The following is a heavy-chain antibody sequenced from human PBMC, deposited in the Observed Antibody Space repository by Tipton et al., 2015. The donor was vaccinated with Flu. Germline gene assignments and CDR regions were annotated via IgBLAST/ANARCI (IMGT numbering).Heavy chain of an antibody. CDR1: GEALGSNYF. CDR3: ARDRWEYARGFDS. V-gene: IGHV4-38-2*02. Sequence: GEALGSNYFWGWIRQPPGKGLEWIGNVHRGGSPYYNPSLRSRVTMSVDTSKNQFSLQLTSVTAADTAVYYCARDRWEYARGFDSWGQGTLVTVSP. D-gene: IGHD1-26*01. CDR2: VHRGGSP. J-gene: IGHJ4*02.